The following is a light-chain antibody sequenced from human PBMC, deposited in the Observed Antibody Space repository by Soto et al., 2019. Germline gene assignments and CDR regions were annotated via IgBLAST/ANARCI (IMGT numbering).Light chain of an antibody. CDR2: HTS. Sequence: EIVMTQSPATLSVSPGERATLSCRASQSVSSNLAWYQQKPGQAPRLLIYHTSNRATGIPARFSGSGSGTDFTLTISSLEPEDFAVYYCHKRQSWPRKFGQGSKVAIK. CDR3: HKRQSWPRK. V-gene: IGKV3-11*01. CDR1: QSVSSN. J-gene: IGKJ1*01.